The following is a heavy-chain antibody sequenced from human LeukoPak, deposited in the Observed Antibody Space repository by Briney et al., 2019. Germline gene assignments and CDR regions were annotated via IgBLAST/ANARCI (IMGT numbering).Heavy chain of an antibody. CDR3: ARVWVSGWPLNYYYYGMDV. J-gene: IGHJ6*02. CDR2: ISAYNDNT. V-gene: IGHV1-18*01. Sequence: ASVTVSCKASGYTFISYGISWVRQAPGQGLEWMGWISAYNDNTNYAHNLQGRVTMTTDTSTSTAYMELRSLRSDDTAVYYCARVWVSGWPLNYYYYGMDVWGQGTTVTVSS. D-gene: IGHD6-19*01. CDR1: GYTFISYG.